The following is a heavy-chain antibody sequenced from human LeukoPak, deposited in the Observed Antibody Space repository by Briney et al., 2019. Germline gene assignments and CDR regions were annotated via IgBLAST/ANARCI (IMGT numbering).Heavy chain of an antibody. CDR1: GFTFSSYS. D-gene: IGHD3-3*01. J-gene: IGHJ3*02. V-gene: IGHV3-48*04. Sequence: GGSLRLSCAASGFTFSSYSMNWVRQAPGKGLEWVSYISSSSSTIYYADSVKGRFTISRDNAKNTLYLQMNSLRAEDTAVYYCARGLTIFGVVNDAFDIWGQGTMVTVSS. CDR3: ARGLTIFGVVNDAFDI. CDR2: ISSSSSTI.